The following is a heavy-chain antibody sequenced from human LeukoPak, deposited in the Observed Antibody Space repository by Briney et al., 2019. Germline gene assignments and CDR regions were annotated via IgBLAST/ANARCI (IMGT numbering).Heavy chain of an antibody. D-gene: IGHD3-10*01. Sequence: SETLSLTCTVSGGSISSYYWSWIRQPPGKGPEWIGYIYYSGSTNYNPSLKSRVTISVDKSKSQFSLKLRSVTAADTALYYCARHHYASGTHTPYHFDFWGQGTLVTVSS. J-gene: IGHJ4*02. CDR2: IYYSGST. V-gene: IGHV4-59*01. CDR1: GGSISSYY. CDR3: ARHHYASGTHTPYHFDF.